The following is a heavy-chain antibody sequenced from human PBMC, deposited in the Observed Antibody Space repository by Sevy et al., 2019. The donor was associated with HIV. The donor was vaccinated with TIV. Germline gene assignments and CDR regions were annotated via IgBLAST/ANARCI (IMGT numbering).Heavy chain of an antibody. V-gene: IGHV3-15*07. Sequence: GSLRLSCAASPFIFNNAWISWVRQAPGKGLEWVGRIKSKTDGGTTDYAAPVKGRFSIFTDDSKHTVYLQMNSLKIEDTALYYCTTFSTYWGQGTLVTVSS. J-gene: IGHJ4*02. CDR1: PFIFNNAW. CDR3: TTFSTY. CDR2: IKSKTDGGTT. D-gene: IGHD2-2*01.